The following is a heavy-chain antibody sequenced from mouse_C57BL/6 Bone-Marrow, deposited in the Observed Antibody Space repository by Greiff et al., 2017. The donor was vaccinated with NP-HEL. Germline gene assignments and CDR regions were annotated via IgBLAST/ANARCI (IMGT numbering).Heavy chain of an antibody. V-gene: IGHV1-52*01. D-gene: IGHD1-1*01. CDR1: GYTFTSYW. CDR3: ARRYGSSPYYFDY. J-gene: IGHJ2*01. CDR2: IDPSDSET. Sequence: VQLQQPGAELVRPGSSVKLSCKASGYTFTSYWMHWVKQRPIQGLEWIGNIDPSDSETHYNQKFKDKATLTVDKSSSTAYMQLSSLTSEDSAGYYCARRYGSSPYYFDYWGQGTTLTVSS.